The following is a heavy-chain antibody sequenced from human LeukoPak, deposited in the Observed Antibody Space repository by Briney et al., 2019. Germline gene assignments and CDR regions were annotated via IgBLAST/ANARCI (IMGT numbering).Heavy chain of an antibody. CDR3: ARVAAGYSVNYFDY. CDR1: EFAFSTYN. D-gene: IGHD4-23*01. J-gene: IGHJ4*02. Sequence: GGSLRLSCAASEFAFSTYNMNWVRQAPGKGLEWVSYISTGSSTTYYADSVKGRFTISRDNVENSLYLQMNSLRDEDTAVYYCARVAAGYSVNYFDYLGQGTLVTVSS. V-gene: IGHV3-48*02. CDR2: ISTGSSTT.